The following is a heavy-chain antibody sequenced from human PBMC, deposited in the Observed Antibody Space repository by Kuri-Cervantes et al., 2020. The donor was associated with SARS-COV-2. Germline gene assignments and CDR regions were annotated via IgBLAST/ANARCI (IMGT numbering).Heavy chain of an antibody. V-gene: IGHV3-21*01. Sequence: GGSLRLSCAASGFTFSSYAMSWVRQAPGKGLEWVSSISSSSSYIYYADSVKGRFTISRDNAKNSLYLQMNSLRAEDTAVYYCARSLIYWGSYGMDVWGQGTTVTVSS. CDR2: ISSSSSYI. CDR1: GFTFSSYA. D-gene: IGHD7-27*01. J-gene: IGHJ6*02. CDR3: ARSLIYWGSYGMDV.